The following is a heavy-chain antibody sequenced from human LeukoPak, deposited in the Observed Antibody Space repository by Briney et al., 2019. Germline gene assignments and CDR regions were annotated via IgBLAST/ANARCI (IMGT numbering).Heavy chain of an antibody. V-gene: IGHV3-73*01. Sequence: PGGSLKLSCAASGFTFSGSTMHWVRQASGKGLEWVGRIRSKANNYATAYAASVKGRFTVSRDDSKNTAYLQMNSLKTEDTAVYYCTRRDTQASYYYGMDVWGQGTTVTVSS. J-gene: IGHJ6*02. D-gene: IGHD2-2*02. CDR2: IRSKANNYAT. CDR3: TRRDTQASYYYGMDV. CDR1: GFTFSGST.